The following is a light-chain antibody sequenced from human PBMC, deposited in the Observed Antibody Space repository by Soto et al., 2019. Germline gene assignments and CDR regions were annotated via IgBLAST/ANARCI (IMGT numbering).Light chain of an antibody. J-gene: IGKJ2*01. CDR2: AAS. CDR3: QQYYSYPHT. Sequence: AVRMTQSPSSLSASTGDRVTITCRASQGISSYLAWYQQKPGKAPKLLIYAASTLQSGVPSRFSGSGSGTDFTLTISCLQSEDFATYYCQQYYSYPHTVGQGTKLEIK. CDR1: QGISSY. V-gene: IGKV1-8*01.